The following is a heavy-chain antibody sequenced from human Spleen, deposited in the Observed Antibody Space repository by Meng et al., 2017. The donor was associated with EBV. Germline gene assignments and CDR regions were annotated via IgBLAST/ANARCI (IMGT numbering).Heavy chain of an antibody. CDR1: GGSIIGNNYF. D-gene: IGHD3-22*01. J-gene: IGHJ4*02. V-gene: IGHV4-39*07. Sequence: QRQLQEPGPGLVKPSETLSLTCTVSGGSIIGNNYFWGWIRQPPGKGLEWIGGMSYSGDTFYNPSLKSRVTISVEPSKNQFSLNLTSVTAADTAIYYCARPYDSTGYFSRWGQGALVTVPS. CDR2: MSYSGDT. CDR3: ARPYDSTGYFSR.